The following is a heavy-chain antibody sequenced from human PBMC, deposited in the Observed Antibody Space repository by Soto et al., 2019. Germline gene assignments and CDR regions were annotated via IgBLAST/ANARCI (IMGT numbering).Heavy chain of an antibody. V-gene: IGHV3-74*01. J-gene: IGHJ4*02. D-gene: IGHD3-3*01. CDR1: GFTFSSYW. Sequence: GGSLRLSCAASGFTFSSYWMHWVRQAPGKGLVWVSRINSDGSSTSYADSVKGRFTISRDNAKNTLYLQMNSLRAEDTAVYYCARADYDFWSGYYIPPAPDYWGQGTLVTVSS. CDR2: INSDGSST. CDR3: ARADYDFWSGYYIPPAPDY.